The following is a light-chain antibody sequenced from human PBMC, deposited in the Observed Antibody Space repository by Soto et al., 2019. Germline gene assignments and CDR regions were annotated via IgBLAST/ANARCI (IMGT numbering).Light chain of an antibody. Sequence: TQPGSVCGSPGQSITISCTGTSSDVGNYNYVSWYQHHPGKAPKLLISGVSNRPSGISNRFSGSKSGNTASLTISGLQAEDEGHYYCSSFTSSNTHVFGTGTKVPAL. J-gene: IGLJ1*01. CDR1: SSDVGNYNY. CDR2: GVS. V-gene: IGLV2-14*01. CDR3: SSFTSSNTHV.